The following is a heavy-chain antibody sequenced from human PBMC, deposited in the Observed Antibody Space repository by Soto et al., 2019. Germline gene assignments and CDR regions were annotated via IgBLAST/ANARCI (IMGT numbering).Heavy chain of an antibody. CDR2: ISGSGGST. J-gene: IGHJ4*02. CDR1: GFTFSSYA. D-gene: IGHD3-10*01. CDR3: AKVLGGSYGRLDH. V-gene: IGHV3-23*01. Sequence: EVPLLESGGGLVQPGGSLTLSCAASGFTFSSYAMTWVRQAPGKGLEWVSGISGSGGSTYYADSVKGRFTISRDNSKNTLYLQMNSLRAEDTAVYYCAKVLGGSYGRLDHWGQGTLVTDSS.